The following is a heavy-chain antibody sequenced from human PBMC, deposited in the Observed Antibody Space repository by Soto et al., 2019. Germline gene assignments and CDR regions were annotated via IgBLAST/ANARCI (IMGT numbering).Heavy chain of an antibody. CDR2: ISSSGSII. CDR3: ARDLGYYDSSGYFDY. D-gene: IGHD3-22*01. J-gene: IGHJ4*02. Sequence: GGSLRLSCAASGFTFSDYYMSWIRQAPGNGLEWVSYISSSGSIIYYADSVKGRFTISRDNAKNSLYLQMNSLRAEDTAVYYCARDLGYYDSSGYFDYWGQGTLVTVSS. CDR1: GFTFSDYY. V-gene: IGHV3-11*01.